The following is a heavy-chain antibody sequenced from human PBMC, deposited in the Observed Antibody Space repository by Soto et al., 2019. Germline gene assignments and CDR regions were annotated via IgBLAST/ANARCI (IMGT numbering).Heavy chain of an antibody. Sequence: SETLSLTCTVSGGSISSSSYYWAWIRQPPGKGLEWIGNIYYSGSTYYNPSLKSRVTISVDTSENQFSLKLNSVTAADTAIYSCAKTWGSLALRTNWYFDLWGRGTLVTVSS. CDR3: AKTWGSLALRTNWYFDL. J-gene: IGHJ2*01. CDR1: GGSISSSSYY. V-gene: IGHV4-39*01. CDR2: IYYSGST. D-gene: IGHD3-10*01.